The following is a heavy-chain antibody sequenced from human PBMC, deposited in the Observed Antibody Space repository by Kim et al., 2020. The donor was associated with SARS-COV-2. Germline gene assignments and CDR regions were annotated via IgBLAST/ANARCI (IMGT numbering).Heavy chain of an antibody. D-gene: IGHD2-15*01. CDR1: GFTFNTYS. J-gene: IGHJ4*02. V-gene: IGHV3-48*02. CDR2: ISSSSNTI. Sequence: GGSLRLSCAASGFTFNTYSMVWVRKAPGQGPEWVSYISSSSNTIYYADSVKGRFIISRDNAKNSLYLQMNSLRDEDTDLYYCARDFGFCSGATCPTPPLFDYWGRRTLVSVSA. CDR3: ARDFGFCSGATCPTPPLFDY.